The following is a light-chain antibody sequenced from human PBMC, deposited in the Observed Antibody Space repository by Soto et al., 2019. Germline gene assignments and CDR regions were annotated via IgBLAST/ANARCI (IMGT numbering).Light chain of an antibody. CDR2: AAS. CDR1: QGISSY. J-gene: IGKJ1*01. CDR3: QQSHHSPRT. Sequence: AIRMTQSPSSLSASTGDRVTITCRASQGISSYLAWYQQKPGKAPKLLIYAASTLQSGVPSRFSGSGSGTDFTLTISSLQPEDFATYYCQQSHHSPRTFGQGTKVDIK. V-gene: IGKV1-8*01.